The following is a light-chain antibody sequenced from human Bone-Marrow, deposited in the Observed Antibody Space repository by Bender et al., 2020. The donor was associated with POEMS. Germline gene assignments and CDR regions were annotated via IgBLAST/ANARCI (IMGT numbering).Light chain of an antibody. CDR1: DSNFGGNN. CDR3: QEWDRSTVI. CDR2: SNY. J-gene: IGLJ2*01. Sequence: QSVLTQPPSASGTPGQSVIISCSGTDSNFGGNNVNWYQHLPGTAPRLVVYSNYQRPSGVPARFSASNSGNTATLTISGTQAMDEADYYWQEWDRSTVIFGGGTKLTVV. V-gene: IGLV1-44*01.